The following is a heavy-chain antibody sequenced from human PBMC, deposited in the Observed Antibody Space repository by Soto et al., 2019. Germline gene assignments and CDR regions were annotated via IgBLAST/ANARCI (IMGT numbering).Heavy chain of an antibody. V-gene: IGHV4-34*01. CDR1: GWSFSGYY. Sequence: PXETLALTCYVDGWSFSGYYWSWIRQPPGKGLEWIGEINHSGSTNYNPSLKSRVTISVDTSKNQFSLKLSSVTAADTAVYYCARGKKDFWSGYYPPLFYYYYYGMDVWGQGTTVTVSS. CDR3: ARGKKDFWSGYYPPLFYYYYYGMDV. CDR2: INHSGST. J-gene: IGHJ6*02. D-gene: IGHD3-3*01.